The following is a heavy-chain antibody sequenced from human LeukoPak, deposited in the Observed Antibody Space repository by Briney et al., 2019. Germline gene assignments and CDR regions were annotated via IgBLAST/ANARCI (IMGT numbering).Heavy chain of an antibody. V-gene: IGHV3-66*01. Sequence: GGSLRLSCAASGLPVSSNYMSWVPPAPGERLEWVSVIYSGGSTYYADSVKGRFTISRDNSKNTLFLQMNSLRAEDTAVYYCARSNCNSCYRGVWYYFDYWGQGTLVTVSS. J-gene: IGHJ4*02. D-gene: IGHD1/OR15-1a*01. CDR1: GLPVSSNY. CDR2: IYSGGST. CDR3: ARSNCNSCYRGVWYYFDY.